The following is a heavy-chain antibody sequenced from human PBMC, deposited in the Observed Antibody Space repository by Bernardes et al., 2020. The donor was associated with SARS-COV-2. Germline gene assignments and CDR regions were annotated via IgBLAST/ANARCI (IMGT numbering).Heavy chain of an antibody. V-gene: IGHV1-3*01. CDR2: TPGGNVNT. D-gene: IGHD3-9*01. CDR3: VRDPPADIWTGPPNY. CDR1: GYMLSNYN. Sequence: SVKVSCKAPGYMLSNYNTHWVRHATGQRLEWMGWTPGGNVNTKYSENFQDRVTITRDTSASTAYTKLISLRFEDSAVYYCVRDPPADIWTGPPNYWGQGSLGTVSS. J-gene: IGHJ4*02.